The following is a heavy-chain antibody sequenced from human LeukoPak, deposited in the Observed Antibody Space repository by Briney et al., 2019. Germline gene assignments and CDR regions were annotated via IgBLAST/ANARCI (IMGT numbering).Heavy chain of an antibody. V-gene: IGHV3-30*04. J-gene: IGHJ4*02. CDR3: ARGNSKYSSGWYDGPPFDY. Sequence: PGGSLRLSCAASGFTFSSYAMHWVRQAPGKGLEWVAVISYDGSNKYYADSVKGRFTISRDNSKNTLYLQMNSLRAEDTAVYYCARGNSKYSSGWYDGPPFDYWGQGTLVTVSS. CDR2: ISYDGSNK. CDR1: GFTFSSYA. D-gene: IGHD6-19*01.